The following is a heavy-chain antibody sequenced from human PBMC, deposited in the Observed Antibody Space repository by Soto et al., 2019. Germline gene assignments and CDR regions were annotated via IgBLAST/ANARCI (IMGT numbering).Heavy chain of an antibody. J-gene: IGHJ3*02. CDR1: GYSFTSYW. CDR2: IYPGDSDT. V-gene: IGHV5-51*01. Sequence: PGESLKISCKGSGYSFTSYWIGWVRQMPGKGLEWMGIIYPGDSDTRYSPSFQGQVTISADKSISTAYLQWSSLKASDTAVYYCARNAVSELPDDAFDIWGQGTMVTVSS. CDR3: ARNAVSELPDDAFDI. D-gene: IGHD1-7*01.